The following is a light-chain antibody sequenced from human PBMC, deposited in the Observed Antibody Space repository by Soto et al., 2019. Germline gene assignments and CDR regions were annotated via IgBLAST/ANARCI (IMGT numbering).Light chain of an antibody. V-gene: IGKV2-28*01. Sequence: DIVMTQSPLSLPVTPGEPASISCRSGQSLLHSNGYNYLDWYLQKPGQSPQLLIYLGSNRASGVPDRFSGSGSGTDFTLKISRVEAEDVGAYYCMQALQTPMYTFGQGTKLEIK. J-gene: IGKJ2*01. CDR3: MQALQTPMYT. CDR2: LGS. CDR1: QSLLHSNGYNY.